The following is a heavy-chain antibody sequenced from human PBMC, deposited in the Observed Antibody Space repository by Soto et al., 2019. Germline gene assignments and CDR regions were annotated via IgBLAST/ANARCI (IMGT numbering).Heavy chain of an antibody. CDR1: GGSISSGDYY. Sequence: QVQLQESGPGLVKPSQTLSLTCTVSGGSISSGDYYWSWIRQPPGKGPEWIGYIYYSGSTYYNPSLKSRVTISVDTSKNQFSLKLSSVTAADTAVYYCARERGWVDSGYDYWGQGTLVTVSS. D-gene: IGHD5-12*01. CDR2: IYYSGST. CDR3: ARERGWVDSGYDY. J-gene: IGHJ4*02. V-gene: IGHV4-30-4*01.